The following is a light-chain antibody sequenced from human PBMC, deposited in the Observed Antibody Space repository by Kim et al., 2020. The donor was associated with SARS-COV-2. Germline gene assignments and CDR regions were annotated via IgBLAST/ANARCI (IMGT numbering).Light chain of an antibody. CDR1: RGNSGAA. Sequence: PAEPTSPPRRGNSGAANGGHQQHPDTGPRYLMKLNSQGSHSTGDGIPDRFSGSSYGAARYLTISSLQSEDEADYYCQTWGTGIQVFGGGTQLTVL. CDR2: LNSQGSH. V-gene: IGLV4-69*01. CDR3: QTWGTGIQV. J-gene: IGLJ3*02.